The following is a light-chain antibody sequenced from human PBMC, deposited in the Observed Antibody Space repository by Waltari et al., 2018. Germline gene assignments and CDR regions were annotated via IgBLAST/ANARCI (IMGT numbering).Light chain of an antibody. CDR3: QSYDTTLSVV. CDR2: GVN. V-gene: IGLV1-40*01. CDR1: GSNIGAGYD. Sequence: QSVLTQPPSVSGAPGQRVTISCSGSGSNIGAGYDVHWYRQLPGQAPTLLIYGVNTRPPGVSDRFSGSQFATSASLAIAGLQADDEADYYCQSYDTTLSVVFGGGTKLTVL. J-gene: IGLJ2*01.